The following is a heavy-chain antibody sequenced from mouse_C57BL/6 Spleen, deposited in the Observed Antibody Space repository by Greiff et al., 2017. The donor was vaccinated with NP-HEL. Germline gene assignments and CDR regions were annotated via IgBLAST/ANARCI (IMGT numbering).Heavy chain of an antibody. CDR1: GYTFTSYW. J-gene: IGHJ4*01. D-gene: IGHD1-1*01. CDR2: IYPGSGST. Sequence: QVQLQQPGAELVKPGASVKMSCKASGYTFTSYWLTWVKQRPGQGLEWIGDIYPGSGSTNYNEKFKSKATLTVDTSSSTAYMQLSSLTSEDSAVYYCARLHYYGSRGEAMDYWGQGTSVTVSS. CDR3: ARLHYYGSRGEAMDY. V-gene: IGHV1-55*01.